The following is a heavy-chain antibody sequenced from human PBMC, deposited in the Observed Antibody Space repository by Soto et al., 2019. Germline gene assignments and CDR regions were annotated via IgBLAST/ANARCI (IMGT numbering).Heavy chain of an antibody. V-gene: IGHV4-31*03. J-gene: IGHJ4*02. CDR1: GGSINSGGYY. Sequence: QVQLRESGPGLVKPSQTLSLTCTVSGGSINSGGYYWNWIRQHPGKGLEWIGYMYYSGSTYYNPFLRSRVIMSADTSKTHFSLKLSAVTAADTDVYFCARGYRQSGYSSSWVFDYWGQGTLVNVSS. D-gene: IGHD6-13*01. CDR3: ARGYRQSGYSSSWVFDY. CDR2: MYYSGST.